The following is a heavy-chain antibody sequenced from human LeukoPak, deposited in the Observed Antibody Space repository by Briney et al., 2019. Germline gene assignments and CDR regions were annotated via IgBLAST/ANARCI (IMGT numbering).Heavy chain of an antibody. D-gene: IGHD3-22*01. J-gene: IGHJ3*02. CDR2: TNPNSGGT. Sequence: ASVKVSCKASGYTFTGYYMHWVRQAPGQGLEWMGWTNPNSGGTNYAQKFQGRVTMTRDTSISTAYMELSRLRSDDTAVYYCARGGYYYDSSGYPSDAFDIWGQGTMVTVSS. V-gene: IGHV1-2*02. CDR3: ARGGYYYDSSGYPSDAFDI. CDR1: GYTFTGYY.